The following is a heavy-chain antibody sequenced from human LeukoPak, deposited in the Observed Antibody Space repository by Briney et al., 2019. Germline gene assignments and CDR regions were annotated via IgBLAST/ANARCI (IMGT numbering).Heavy chain of an antibody. J-gene: IGHJ4*02. CDR1: GGTFISYG. CDR2: IIPIFGTA. D-gene: IGHD4-17*01. CDR3: ASSAGSCNPYDYGDYFCQSPFDY. Sequence: ASVKVSCKASGGTFISYGISWVRQAPGQGLRWMGGIIPIFGTAKYAQKFQGRVTITADKSTSTAYMELSSLRSEDTAVYYCASSAGSCNPYDYGDYFCQSPFDYWGQGTLVTVSS. V-gene: IGHV1-69*06.